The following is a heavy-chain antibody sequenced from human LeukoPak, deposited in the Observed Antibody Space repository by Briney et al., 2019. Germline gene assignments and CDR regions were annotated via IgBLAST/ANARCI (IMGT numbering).Heavy chain of an antibody. J-gene: IGHJ4*02. CDR2: ISLTGLT. D-gene: IGHD2-8*01. V-gene: IGHV4-4*02. Sequence: PSGTLSLTCGVSGGSISNTNGWSWVRQPPGQGLGWIGEISLTGLTHYNPSLESRVTVSLDKSKNQLSLNLTSVTAADTAVYYCSRENGAFSPFGYWGQGTLVTVLS. CDR1: GGSISNTNG. CDR3: SRENGAFSPFGY.